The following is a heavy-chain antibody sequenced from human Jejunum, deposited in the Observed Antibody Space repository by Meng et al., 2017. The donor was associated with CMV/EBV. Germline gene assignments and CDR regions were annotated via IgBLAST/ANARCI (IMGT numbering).Heavy chain of an antibody. CDR3: AKSAHSYGNDVFDI. CDR1: GFTFSSYA. V-gene: IGHV3-23*01. Sequence: SGFTFSSYAMSWVRQAPGKGLEWVSFIKGGGGATHYADSVKGRFTTSRDNSKNTLYLQMSSLRGEDTAVYFCAKSAHSYGNDVFDIWGQGTMVTVSS. J-gene: IGHJ3*02. D-gene: IGHD5-18*01. CDR2: IKGGGGAT.